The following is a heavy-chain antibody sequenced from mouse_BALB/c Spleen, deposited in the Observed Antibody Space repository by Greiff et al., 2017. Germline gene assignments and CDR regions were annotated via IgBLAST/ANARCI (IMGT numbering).Heavy chain of an antibody. CDR1: GYSFTSYY. D-gene: IGHD2-1*01. J-gene: IGHJ3*01. Sequence: VQLKESGPELMKPGASVKISCKASGYSFTSYYMHWVKQSHGKSLEWIGYIDPFNGGTSYNQKFKGKATLTVDKSSSTAYMHLSSLTSEDTAVYFCARDRGNYWFAYWGQGTLVTVSA. CDR3: ARDRGNYWFAY. V-gene: IGHV1S135*01. CDR2: IDPFNGGT.